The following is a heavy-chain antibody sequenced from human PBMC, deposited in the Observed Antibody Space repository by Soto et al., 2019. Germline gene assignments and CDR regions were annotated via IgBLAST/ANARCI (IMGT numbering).Heavy chain of an antibody. CDR2: ISHSGST. J-gene: IGHJ4*02. D-gene: IGHD2-8*02. Sequence: QVQLQQWGPGLWKPSETLSLTCAVYGGSFSGYYWTWIRQPPGTGLEWIGEISHSGSTNYNPSLKRRATISVDTSKNQFSLTLTTVTASYAAVYYGAKDKFTGLFDYGGQGTLVTVSS. CDR3: AKDKFTGLFDY. V-gene: IGHV4-34*01. CDR1: GGSFSGYY.